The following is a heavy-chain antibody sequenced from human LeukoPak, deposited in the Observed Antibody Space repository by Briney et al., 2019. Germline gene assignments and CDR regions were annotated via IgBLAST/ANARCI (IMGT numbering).Heavy chain of an antibody. CDR3: ATETNGRHYDY. Sequence: GGSLRLSCTTSELTFSTSGFNWVRQAPGKGLEWVASIGPTGFDRYHADSIKGRFTISRDNANNFLYLQMDSLRAEDTAVYYCATETNGRHYDYWGQGTLLTVSS. CDR2: IGPTGFDR. CDR1: ELTFSTSG. J-gene: IGHJ4*02. V-gene: IGHV3-21*06. D-gene: IGHD1-14*01.